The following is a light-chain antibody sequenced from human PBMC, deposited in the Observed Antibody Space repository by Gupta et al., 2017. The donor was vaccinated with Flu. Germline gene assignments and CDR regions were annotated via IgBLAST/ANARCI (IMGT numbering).Light chain of an antibody. J-gene: IGLJ2*01. CDR2: SNK. Sequence: GQRVTISCSGSTSNIGSNPVRWYQQRPGTAPKLLIFSNKQRPSGVPDRFSGSTSGTSASLAIRGLQSEDEADYYCAAWDDSLNVFGGGTKLTVL. V-gene: IGLV1-44*01. CDR1: TSNIGSNP. CDR3: AAWDDSLNV.